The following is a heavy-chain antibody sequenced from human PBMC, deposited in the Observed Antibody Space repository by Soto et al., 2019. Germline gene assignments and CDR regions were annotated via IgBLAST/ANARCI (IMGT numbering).Heavy chain of an antibody. CDR1: GGSISSGGYS. J-gene: IGHJ4*02. Sequence: SETLSLTCAVSGGSISSGGYSWSWIRQPPGKGLEWIGYFSHSGSTYYNPSLRSRVTISVDRSKNQFSLKLSSVTAADTAVYYCARGGLLPDYWGQGTLVTVSS. CDR3: ARGGLLPDY. CDR2: FSHSGST. D-gene: IGHD6-19*01. V-gene: IGHV4-30-2*01.